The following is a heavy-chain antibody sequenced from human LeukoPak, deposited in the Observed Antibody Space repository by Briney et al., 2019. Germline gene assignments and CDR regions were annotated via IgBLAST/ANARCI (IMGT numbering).Heavy chain of an antibody. D-gene: IGHD6-13*01. V-gene: IGHV4-59*01. CDR1: GGSISNYY. CDR3: ARVSYSSSWPNYYYYGMDV. Sequence: SETLSLTCTVSGGSISNYYWSWIRQPPGKGLEWIGYIYYSGSTNYNPSLKSRVTISVDASKNQFSLKLSSVTAADTAVYYCARVSYSSSWPNYYYYGMDVWGQGTTVTVSS. J-gene: IGHJ6*02. CDR2: IYYSGST.